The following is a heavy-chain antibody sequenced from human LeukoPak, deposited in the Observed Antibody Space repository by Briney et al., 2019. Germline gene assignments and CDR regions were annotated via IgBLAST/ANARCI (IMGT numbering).Heavy chain of an antibody. Sequence: SSVTVSCKASGYTFTGYYMHWVRQAPGQGLEWMGWINPNSGGTNYAQKFQGRVTMTRDTSISTAYMELSRLRSDDTAVYYCARMYSSSWPYYYYCMDVWGQGTTVIVTS. CDR1: GYTFTGYY. CDR2: INPNSGGT. J-gene: IGHJ6*02. V-gene: IGHV1-2*02. D-gene: IGHD6-13*01. CDR3: ARMYSSSWPYYYYCMDV.